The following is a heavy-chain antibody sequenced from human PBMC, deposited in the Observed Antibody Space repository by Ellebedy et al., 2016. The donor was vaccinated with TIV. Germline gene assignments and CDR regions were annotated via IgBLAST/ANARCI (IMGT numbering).Heavy chain of an antibody. CDR1: GYSFTSYW. D-gene: IGHD2-15*01. Sequence: GESLKISXKGSGYSFTSYWIGWVRQMPGKGLEWMGIIFPGDSDTRYGPSFEGQVTFSADKSISTAYLQWSSLKASDTAMYYCARRLIPADDAFDIWGQGTMVTVSS. J-gene: IGHJ3*02. CDR2: IFPGDSDT. V-gene: IGHV5-51*01. CDR3: ARRLIPADDAFDI.